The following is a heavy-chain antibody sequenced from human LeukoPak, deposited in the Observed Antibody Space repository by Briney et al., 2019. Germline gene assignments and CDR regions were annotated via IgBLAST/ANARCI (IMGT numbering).Heavy chain of an antibody. CDR3: AGDPADRNYYYGMDV. Sequence: PSETLSLTCTVSGGSISSYYWSWIRQPPGKGLEWIGYIYYSGSTYYNPSLKSRVTISVDTSKNQFSLKLSSVTAADTAVYYCAGDPADRNYYYGMDVWGQGTTVTVSS. CDR1: GGSISSYY. CDR2: IYYSGST. J-gene: IGHJ6*02. D-gene: IGHD2-2*01. V-gene: IGHV4-59*12.